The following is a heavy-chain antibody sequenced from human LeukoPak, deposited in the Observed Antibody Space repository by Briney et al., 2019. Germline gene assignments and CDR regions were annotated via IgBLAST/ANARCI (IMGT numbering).Heavy chain of an antibody. CDR2: ISGSGGST. D-gene: IGHD3-3*01. Sequence: PGASLRLSCAASGFTFSSYAMSWVRQAPGKGLEWVSAISGSGGSTYYADSVKGRFTISRGNSKNTLYLQMNSLRAEDTAVYYCAKGPSGDFWSGYYISGTYFDYWGQGTLVTVSS. J-gene: IGHJ4*02. CDR3: AKGPSGDFWSGYYISGTYFDY. V-gene: IGHV3-23*01. CDR1: GFTFSSYA.